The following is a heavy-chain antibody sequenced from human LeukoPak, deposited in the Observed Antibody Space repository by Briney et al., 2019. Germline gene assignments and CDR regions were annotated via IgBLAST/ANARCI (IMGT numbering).Heavy chain of an antibody. J-gene: IGHJ6*02. CDR1: GYTFIRHY. D-gene: IGHD6-19*01. V-gene: IGHV1-46*01. Sequence: ASVKVSCKTSGYTFIRHYIHWVRQAPGQGLEWLGIINTSGATTRYGQNSKGRVTVTRDTSTSTVYMEMSSLNSEDTAVYYCARGLESSGWYGMDVWGQGTTIIVSS. CDR2: INTSGATT. CDR3: ARGLESSGWYGMDV.